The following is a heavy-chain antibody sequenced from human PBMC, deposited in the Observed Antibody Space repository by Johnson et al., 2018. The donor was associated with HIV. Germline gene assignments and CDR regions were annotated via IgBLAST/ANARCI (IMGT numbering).Heavy chain of an antibody. CDR3: AKEGGRITMIVVEPDAFDI. Sequence: VQLVESGGGLVQPGGSLRLSCAASGFTFSSYAMHWVRQAPGKGLEWVAFIRYDGSNKYYADSVKGRFTISRDNSKNTPYLQMNSLRAEDTAVYYCAKEGGRITMIVVEPDAFDIWGQGTMVTVSS. CDR1: GFTFSSYA. CDR2: IRYDGSNK. J-gene: IGHJ3*02. V-gene: IGHV3-30*02. D-gene: IGHD3-22*01.